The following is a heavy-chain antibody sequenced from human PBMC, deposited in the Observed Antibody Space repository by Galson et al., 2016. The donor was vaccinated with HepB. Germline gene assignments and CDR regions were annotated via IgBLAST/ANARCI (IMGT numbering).Heavy chain of an antibody. CDR3: ARTLLPGAAFDI. D-gene: IGHD2-15*01. V-gene: IGHV2-70*04. Sequence: PALVNPTQTLTLTCTFSGFSLSTSGMRVSWIRQPPGKALEWLARIDWDDDKFYSTSLKTRLTISKDTSKNQVVLTMTNMDPVDTATYYCARTLLPGAAFDIWGQGTMVTVSS. CDR2: IDWDDDK. CDR1: GFSLSTSGMR. J-gene: IGHJ3*02.